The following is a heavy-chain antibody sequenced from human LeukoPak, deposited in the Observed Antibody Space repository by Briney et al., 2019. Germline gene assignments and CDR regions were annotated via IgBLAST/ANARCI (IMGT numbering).Heavy chain of an antibody. J-gene: IGHJ5*02. V-gene: IGHV3-23*01. CDR1: GFTFSSYG. CDR2: ISGSGGST. D-gene: IGHD1-20*01. CDR3: ASGITGT. Sequence: GGSLRLSCAASGFTFSSYGLSWVRQAPGKGLEWLSSISGSGGSTYYADSVKGRFTISRDNSKNTLYLQMNSLRAEDTAVYYCASGITGTWGQGTLVTVSS.